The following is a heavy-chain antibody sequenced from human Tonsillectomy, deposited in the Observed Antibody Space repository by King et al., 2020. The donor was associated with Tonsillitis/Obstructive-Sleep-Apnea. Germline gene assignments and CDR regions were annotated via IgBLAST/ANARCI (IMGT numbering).Heavy chain of an antibody. Sequence: VQLQQWGAGLLKPSETLSLTCAVYGGSFSGYYWSWIRQPPGKGLEWIGEINHSGSTNYNPSLKSRVTISVDTSKNQFSLKLSSVTAADTAVYYCARALDRFRTAALDYWGQGTLVTVSS. J-gene: IGHJ4*02. D-gene: IGHD6-13*01. CDR3: ARALDRFRTAALDY. CDR1: GGSFSGYY. V-gene: IGHV4-34*01. CDR2: INHSGST.